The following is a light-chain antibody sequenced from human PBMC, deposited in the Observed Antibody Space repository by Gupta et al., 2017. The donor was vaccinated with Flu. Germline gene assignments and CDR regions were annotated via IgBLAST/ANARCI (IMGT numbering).Light chain of an antibody. V-gene: IGLV2-14*01. J-gene: IGLJ3*02. CDR1: SINVGTYDY. CDR2: QVS. Sequence: QSALTQPASGSGSPAQSITISCSATSINVGTYDYVSWYQHHPGKAPKHMIYQVSNRPSGVSNRFSGSKSGNTASLSITGLQDEDEADYYCSSYTTTGTPWVFGGGTKLTVL. CDR3: SSYTTTGTPWV.